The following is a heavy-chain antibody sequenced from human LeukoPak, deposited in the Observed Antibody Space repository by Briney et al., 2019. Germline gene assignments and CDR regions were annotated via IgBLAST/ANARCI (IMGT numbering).Heavy chain of an antibody. Sequence: SETLSLTCAVYGGSFSGYYWSWIRQPPGRGLEWIGEINHSGSTNYNPSLKSRVTISVDTSENQFSLKLSSVTAADTAVYYCARGSSGYSYGWGQGTLVTVSS. CDR3: ARGSSGYSYG. CDR1: GGSFSGYY. CDR2: INHSGST. V-gene: IGHV4-34*01. J-gene: IGHJ4*02. D-gene: IGHD5-18*01.